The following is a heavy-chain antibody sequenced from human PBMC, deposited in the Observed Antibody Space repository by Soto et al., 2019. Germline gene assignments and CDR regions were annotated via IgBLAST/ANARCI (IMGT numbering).Heavy chain of an antibody. CDR2: ISAYNGNT. CDR3: ARVTVSHTNVKDYYRNDF. J-gene: IGHJ6*02. V-gene: IGHV1-18*01. D-gene: IGHD2-8*01. CDR1: GYTFTSYG. Sequence: ASVKVSCKASGYTFTSYGISWVRQAPGQGLEWMGWISAYNGNTNYAQKLQGRVTMTTDTSTSTAYMELRSLRSDDTAVYYCARVTVSHTNVKDYYRNDFSGQGSTDTGS.